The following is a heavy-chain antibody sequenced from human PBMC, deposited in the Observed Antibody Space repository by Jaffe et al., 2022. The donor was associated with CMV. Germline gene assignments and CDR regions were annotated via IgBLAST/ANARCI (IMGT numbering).Heavy chain of an antibody. CDR3: ARILRYAGDDYYYYYMDV. V-gene: IGHV2-70*15. D-gene: IGHD3-9*01. CDR2: IDWDDDK. CDR1: GFSLSTSGMC. Sequence: QVTLRESGPALVKPTQTLTLTCTFSGFSLSTSGMCVSWIRQPPGKALEWLARIDWDDDKYYSTSLKTRLTISKDTSKNQVVLTMTNMDPVDTATYYCARILRYAGDDYYYYYMDVWGKGTTVTVSS. J-gene: IGHJ6*03.